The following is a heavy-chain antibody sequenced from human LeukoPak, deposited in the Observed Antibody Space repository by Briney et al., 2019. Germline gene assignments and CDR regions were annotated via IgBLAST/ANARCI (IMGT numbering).Heavy chain of an antibody. D-gene: IGHD1-1*01. J-gene: IGHJ4*02. CDR3: AKGQERESRLDS. CDR1: GFTLSRYS. Sequence: GALRLSCGVSGFTLSRYSMNWVRQAPGKGLEWVSGISNSGGSTYYADSVKGRFTISRDNSKNTLYLQTNSLRAEDTALYYCAKGQERESRLDSWGQGTLVTVSS. CDR2: ISNSGGST. V-gene: IGHV3-23*01.